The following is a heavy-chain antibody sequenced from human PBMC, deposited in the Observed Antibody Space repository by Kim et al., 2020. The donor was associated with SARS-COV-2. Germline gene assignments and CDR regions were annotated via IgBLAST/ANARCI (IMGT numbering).Heavy chain of an antibody. CDR3: ARQRPPFYDYVWGSYRYPFDY. J-gene: IGHJ4*02. Sequence: SETLSLTCTVSGGSISSSSYYWGWIRQPPGKGLEWIGSIYYSGSIYYNPSLKSRVTISVDTSKNQFSLKLSSVTAADTAVYYCARQRPPFYDYVWGSYRYPFDYWGQGTLVTVSS. CDR1: GGSISSSSYY. D-gene: IGHD3-16*02. V-gene: IGHV4-39*01. CDR2: IYYSGSI.